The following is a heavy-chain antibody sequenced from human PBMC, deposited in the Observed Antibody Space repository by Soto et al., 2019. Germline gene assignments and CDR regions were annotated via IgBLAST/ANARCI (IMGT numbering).Heavy chain of an antibody. CDR3: AKWLRATVTPGY. D-gene: IGHD4-4*01. Sequence: EVQLLESGGGLVQPGGSLRLSCAASGFTFSSYAMSWVRQAPGKGLQWVSSTSGSGGSTYYADSVKGRFTISRDNSKNTLFLQMNSLRAEDTAVYYCAKWLRATVTPGYWGQGTLVTVSS. CDR1: GFTFSSYA. CDR2: TSGSGGST. J-gene: IGHJ4*02. V-gene: IGHV3-23*01.